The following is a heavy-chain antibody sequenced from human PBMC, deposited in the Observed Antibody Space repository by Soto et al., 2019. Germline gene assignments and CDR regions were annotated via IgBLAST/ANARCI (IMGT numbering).Heavy chain of an antibody. D-gene: IGHD2-21*02. V-gene: IGHV1-69*13. CDR1: GGTFSSYA. CDR2: IIPIFGTA. CDR3: ARDKFSTRDTRGYNYGMDV. Sequence: SVKVSCKASGGTFSSYAISWVRQAPGQGLEWMGGIIPIFGTANYAQKFQGRVTITADESTSTAYMELSSLRSEDTAVYYCARDKFSTRDTRGYNYGMDVWGQGTTVAVSS. J-gene: IGHJ6*02.